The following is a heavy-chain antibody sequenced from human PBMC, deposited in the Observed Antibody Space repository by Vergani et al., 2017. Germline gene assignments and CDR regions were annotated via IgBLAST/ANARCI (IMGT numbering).Heavy chain of an antibody. D-gene: IGHD3-3*01. CDR1: GFTFSSYA. CDR2: ISGSGGST. Sequence: EVQLLESGGGLVQPGGSLRLSCAASGFTFSSYAMSWVRQAPGKGLGWVSAISGSGGSTYYADSVKGRFTISRDNSKNTLYLEMNSLRAEDTAVYYCAKDMRAFGVVIPSIDCWGQGTLVTVSS. J-gene: IGHJ4*02. CDR3: AKDMRAFGVVIPSIDC. V-gene: IGHV3-23*01.